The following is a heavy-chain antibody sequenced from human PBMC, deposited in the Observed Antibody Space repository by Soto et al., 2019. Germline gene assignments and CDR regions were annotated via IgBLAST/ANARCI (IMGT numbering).Heavy chain of an antibody. CDR3: ARAGIVATTQLGWFDP. J-gene: IGHJ5*02. V-gene: IGHV3-33*01. D-gene: IGHD1-26*01. CDR1: GFKFSNYG. Sequence: QVQLVESGGGVVQPGRSLRLSCSASGFKFSNYGFHWVRQAPGKGLEWVAAIWPDGNIEHYLDAVKGRFTISRDNSNNTLSLKMNSLSPDDTARYYCARAGIVATTQLGWFDPWGQGTLVIVSS. CDR2: IWPDGNIE.